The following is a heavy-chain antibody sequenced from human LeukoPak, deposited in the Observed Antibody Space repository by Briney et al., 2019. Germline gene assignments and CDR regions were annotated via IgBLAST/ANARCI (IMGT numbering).Heavy chain of an antibody. CDR3: ARDGPPYYYDSSANLRKGAFDI. CDR2: IYHSGST. J-gene: IGHJ3*02. CDR1: GGSISSSNW. Sequence: PSGTLSLTCAVSGGSISSSNWWSWVRQPPGKGLEWIGEIYHSGSTNYNPSLKSRVTISVDKSKNQFSLKLSSVTAADTAVYYCARDGPPYYYDSSANLRKGAFDIWGQGTMVTVSS. D-gene: IGHD3-22*01. V-gene: IGHV4-4*02.